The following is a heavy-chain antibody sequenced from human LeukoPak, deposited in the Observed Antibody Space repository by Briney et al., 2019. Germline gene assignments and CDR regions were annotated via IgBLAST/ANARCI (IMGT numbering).Heavy chain of an antibody. J-gene: IGHJ5*02. Sequence: SETLSLTCTVSGGSISSSSYSWGWIRQPPGKGLEWIGSISHSGSTYYKPSLKSRVTISVDTSKNQFSLKLRSVTAADTAVYYCARVTSRLGWFDPWGQGTLVTVSS. CDR1: GGSISSSSYS. CDR2: ISHSGST. V-gene: IGHV4-39*07. CDR3: ARVTSRLGWFDP. D-gene: IGHD1-14*01.